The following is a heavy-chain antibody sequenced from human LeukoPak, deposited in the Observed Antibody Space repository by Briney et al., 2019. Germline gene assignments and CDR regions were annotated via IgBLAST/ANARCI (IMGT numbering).Heavy chain of an antibody. CDR2: ISANAVST. CDR3: TSMPSTEIYYFYYMDV. CDR1: RFTFSSYT. D-gene: IGHD2-2*01. V-gene: IGHV3-23*01. J-gene: IGHJ6*03. Sequence: GGSLRLSCADSRFTFSSYTMNWVRQAPGKGLEWVSGISANAVSTYYADSVKGRFTISRDNSKNTLYLHMDRLGTEDTAVYYCTSMPSTEIYYFYYMDVWGKGTTVTVSS.